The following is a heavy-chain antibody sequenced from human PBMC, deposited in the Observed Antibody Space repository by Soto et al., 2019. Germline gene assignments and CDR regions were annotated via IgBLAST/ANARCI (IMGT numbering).Heavy chain of an antibody. V-gene: IGHV4-39*01. CDR1: GGSISSSNYY. CDR3: ARADIVVVPAGVGFDP. D-gene: IGHD2-2*01. Sequence: QLQLQESGPGLVKPSETLSLTCTVSGGSISSSNYYWGWIRQPPGKGLEWIGNIYYSGSTYYNPSLKSRVTISVDTSKNQFSLKLSSVTAADTAVYYCARADIVVVPAGVGFDPWGHGTLVTVSS. J-gene: IGHJ5*02. CDR2: IYYSGST.